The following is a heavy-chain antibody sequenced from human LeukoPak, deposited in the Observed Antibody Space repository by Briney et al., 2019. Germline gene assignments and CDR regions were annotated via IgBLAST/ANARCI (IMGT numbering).Heavy chain of an antibody. CDR2: IYSGGST. Sequence: GGSLRLSCAASGFTVSSDYMSWVRQAPGKGLEWVSVIYSGGSTYYADSVKGRFTISRDNSKNTQYLQMNSLRAEDTAVYYCASLEYSSSWYENYWGQGTLVTVSS. CDR1: GFTVSSDY. CDR3: ASLEYSSSWYENY. V-gene: IGHV3-53*05. J-gene: IGHJ4*02. D-gene: IGHD6-13*01.